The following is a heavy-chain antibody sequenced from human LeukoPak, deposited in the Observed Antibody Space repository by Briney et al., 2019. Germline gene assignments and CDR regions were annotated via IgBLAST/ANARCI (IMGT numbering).Heavy chain of an antibody. J-gene: IGHJ4*02. D-gene: IGHD4-17*01. CDR1: GFTFSSYE. CDR2: ISSSGSTI. Sequence: GGSLRLSCAASGFTFSSYEMNWVRQAPGKGLEWVSYISSSGSTIYYADSVKGRFTISRDNAKNSLYLQMNSLRAEDTAVYYCAKDLRPGDYGDYGGYWGQGTLVTVSS. V-gene: IGHV3-48*03. CDR3: AKDLRPGDYGDYGGY.